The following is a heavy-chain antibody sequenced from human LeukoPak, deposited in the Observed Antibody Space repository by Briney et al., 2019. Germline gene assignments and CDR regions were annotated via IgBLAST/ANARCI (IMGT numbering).Heavy chain of an antibody. J-gene: IGHJ3*02. CDR1: GGSFSGYY. D-gene: IGHD4-17*01. CDR2: INHSGST. CDR3: ARVTPTLYGDYRGDAFDI. V-gene: IGHV4-34*01. Sequence: PSETLSLTCAVYGGSFSGYYWSWIRQPPGKGLEWIGEINHSGSTNYNPSLKSRVTISVDTSKNQFSLKLSSVTAADTAVYYCARVTPTLYGDYRGDAFDIWGQGTMVTVSS.